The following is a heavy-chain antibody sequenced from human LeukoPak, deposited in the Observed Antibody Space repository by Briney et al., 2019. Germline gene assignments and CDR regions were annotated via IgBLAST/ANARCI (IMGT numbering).Heavy chain of an antibody. CDR2: FSGSGDNT. D-gene: IGHD2-2*01. CDR1: GGTFSNYA. CDR3: AKGSAAIFHYCMDV. Sequence: SCKASGGTFSNYAMSWVRQAPGKGLEWVSGFSGSGDNTYYADSVRGRFTISRDNSKSTLYLQMNSLRAEDTAVYYCAKGSAAIFHYCMDVWGQGTTVTVSS. J-gene: IGHJ6*02. V-gene: IGHV3-23*01.